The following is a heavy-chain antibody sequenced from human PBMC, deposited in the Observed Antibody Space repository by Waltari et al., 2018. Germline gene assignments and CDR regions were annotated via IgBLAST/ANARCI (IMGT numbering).Heavy chain of an antibody. V-gene: IGHV3-23*01. CDR3: AKDQYTSSRRGFDS. J-gene: IGHJ4*02. Sequence: EVQLSESGGGWVQPGGSLRLAGAASGFDLSSYAMSWVRQAPGKGLEWVSTISGSAGSTYYADSVKGRFTISRDISKNTLFLQMNSLRAEDTALYSCAKDQYTSSRRGFDSWGQGTLVTVSS. D-gene: IGHD3-10*01. CDR1: GFDLSSYA. CDR2: ISGSAGST.